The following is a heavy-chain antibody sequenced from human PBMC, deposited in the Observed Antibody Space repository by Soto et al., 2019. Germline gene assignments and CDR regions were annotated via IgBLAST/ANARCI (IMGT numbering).Heavy chain of an antibody. CDR3: ARKGGAAGDIDY. CDR2: IYHSGST. V-gene: IGHV4-4*02. CDR1: GGSISSSNW. D-gene: IGHD6-13*01. J-gene: IGHJ4*02. Sequence: PXGTLSLTCAVSGGSISSSNWWSCVRQPPGKGLEWIGEIYHSGSTNYNPSLKSRVTISVDKSKNQFSLKLSSVTAADTAVYYCARKGGAAGDIDYWGQGTLVTVSS.